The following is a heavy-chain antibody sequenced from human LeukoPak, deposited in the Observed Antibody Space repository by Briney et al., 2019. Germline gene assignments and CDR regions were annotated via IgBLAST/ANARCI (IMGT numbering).Heavy chain of an antibody. V-gene: IGHV3-23*01. CDR1: GFTFSSYA. J-gene: IGHJ4*02. CDR3: AKDPPIAAAGGEVVDY. Sequence: GGSLRLSCAASGFTFSSYAVSWVRQAPGKGLEWVSAISGSGGSTYYADSVKGRFTISRDNSKNTLYLQMNSLRAEDTAVYYCAKDPPIAAAGGEVVDYWGQGTLVTVSS. D-gene: IGHD6-13*01. CDR2: ISGSGGST.